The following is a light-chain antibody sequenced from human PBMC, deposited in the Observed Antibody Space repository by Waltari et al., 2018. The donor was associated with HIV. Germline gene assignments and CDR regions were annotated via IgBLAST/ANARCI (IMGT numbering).Light chain of an antibody. V-gene: IGLV1-40*01. CDR1: SSNIGAPSP. CDR3: QSFDSSLGGWV. J-gene: IGLJ3*02. CDR2: GNS. Sequence: QSVLPQPPSVSGAPGQRVTIPCTGSSSNIGAPSPVHWYQQFPGTAPKLLIYGNSNRPSGVPDRFSGSRSGTSSSLAISGLQAEDEAHYYCQSFDSSLGGWVFGGGTKLTVL.